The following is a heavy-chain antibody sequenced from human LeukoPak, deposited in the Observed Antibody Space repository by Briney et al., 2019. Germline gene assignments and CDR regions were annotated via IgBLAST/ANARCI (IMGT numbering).Heavy chain of an antibody. Sequence: GGSLRLSCAASGFTFSKFPMGWVRQAPGRGLEWVSAISASGDVTFYADSLRGRFTISRDNVKKSLYLQMNNLRPEDSALYYCAKDMRRMYYGSGKGVGLDYWGQGTLVTVSS. V-gene: IGHV3-23*01. CDR2: ISASGDVT. D-gene: IGHD3-10*01. J-gene: IGHJ4*02. CDR3: AKDMRRMYYGSGKGVGLDY. CDR1: GFTFSKFP.